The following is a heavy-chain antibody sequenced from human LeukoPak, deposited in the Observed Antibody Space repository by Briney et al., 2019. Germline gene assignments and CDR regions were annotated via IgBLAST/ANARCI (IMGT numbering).Heavy chain of an antibody. CDR1: GFTFSTYG. Sequence: PGGSLRLSCAASGFTFSTYGMHWVRQAPGKGLEWVAFIRYDGSNKYYADSVKGRFTISRDNSKNTLYLQMNSLRAEDTAVYYCAKAPRIAAAAPPWFDPWGQGTLVTVSS. D-gene: IGHD6-13*01. CDR2: IRYDGSNK. J-gene: IGHJ5*02. CDR3: AKAPRIAAAAPPWFDP. V-gene: IGHV3-30*02.